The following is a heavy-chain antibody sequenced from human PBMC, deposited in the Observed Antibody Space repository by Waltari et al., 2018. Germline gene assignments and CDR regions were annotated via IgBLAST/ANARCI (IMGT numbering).Heavy chain of an antibody. Sequence: EVKLVESGGGLVQPGGSLRLSCAASGFTFSHYEFNWVRQAPGKGLEWVSYISRSGRTIDYADSVKGRLTMSRDDAKNSVYLQMHSLRAEDTAVYYCATSIVGSLDYWGQGNLVTVSS. CDR1: GFTFSHYE. CDR3: ATSIVGSLDY. D-gene: IGHD1-26*01. J-gene: IGHJ4*02. CDR2: ISRSGRTI. V-gene: IGHV3-48*03.